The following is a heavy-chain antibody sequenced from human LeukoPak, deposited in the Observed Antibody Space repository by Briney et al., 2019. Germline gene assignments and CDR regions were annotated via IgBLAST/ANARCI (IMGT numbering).Heavy chain of an antibody. CDR3: AAITPSTLSGSYLSYGMDV. CDR2: IVVGSGNT. V-gene: IGHV1-58*01. J-gene: IGHJ6*04. D-gene: IGHD3-10*01. CDR1: GFTFTNSA. Sequence: SVKVSCKASGFTFTNSAVQWVRQARGQRLEWIGWIVVGSGNTNYAQKFQERVTITRDMSTSTAYMELSSLRSEDTAVYYCAAITPSTLSGSYLSYGMDVWGKGTTVTVSS.